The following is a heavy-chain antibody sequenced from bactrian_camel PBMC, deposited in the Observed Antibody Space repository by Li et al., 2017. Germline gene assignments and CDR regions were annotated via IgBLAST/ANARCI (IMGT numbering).Heavy chain of an antibody. Sequence: VQLVESGGGSVQAGGSLRLSCAAHGYSYGYYCMGWHRQAPGKEREGVAAIDSDGSTSYADSVKGRFTISKDNDGNTMYLEMTTLDTEDTAMYYCAAVEGWLLPDGYEYNYWGQGTQVTVS. CDR2: IDSDGST. V-gene: IGHV3S53*01. J-gene: IGHJ4*01. D-gene: IGHD2*01. CDR3: AAVEGWLLPDGYEYNY. CDR1: GYSYGYYC.